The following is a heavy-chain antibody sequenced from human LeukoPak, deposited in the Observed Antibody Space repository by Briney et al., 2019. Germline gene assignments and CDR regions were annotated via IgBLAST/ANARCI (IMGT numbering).Heavy chain of an antibody. J-gene: IGHJ4*02. D-gene: IGHD6-19*01. Sequence: GGSLRLSCAASGFTFDDYAMHWVRQAPGKGLEWVSGISWNSGSIGYADSVKGRFTISRDNPKNSLYLQMNSLRAEDTALYYCAKGYSSGWYPGGSDYWGQGTLVTVSS. CDR3: AKGYSSGWYPGGSDY. V-gene: IGHV3-9*01. CDR1: GFTFDDYA. CDR2: ISWNSGSI.